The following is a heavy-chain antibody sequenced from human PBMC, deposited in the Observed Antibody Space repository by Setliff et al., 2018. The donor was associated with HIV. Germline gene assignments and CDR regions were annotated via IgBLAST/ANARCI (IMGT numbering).Heavy chain of an antibody. Sequence: SETLSLTCVVYGGSFRGYYWSWIRQPPGKGLEWIGESNQSGSGNYNPSLRSRVTISVDTSKNEFSLNMGSVTAADTAVYYCAKGRSGYDSRLYYYHHGMDVWGQWTTVTVSS. V-gene: IGHV4-34*01. CDR2: SNQSGSG. J-gene: IGHJ6*02. CDR1: GGSFRGYY. D-gene: IGHD5-12*01. CDR3: AKGRSGYDSRLYYYHHGMDV.